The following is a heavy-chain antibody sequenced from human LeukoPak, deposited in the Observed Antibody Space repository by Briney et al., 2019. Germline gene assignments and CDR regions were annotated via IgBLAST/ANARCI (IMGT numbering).Heavy chain of an antibody. CDR2: ISSSSSYI. V-gene: IGHV3-21*01. Sequence: GGSLRLSCAASGFTFSSYSMNWVRQAPGKGLEWVSSISSSSSYIYYADSVKGRFTISRDNAKNSLYLQMNSLRGEDTAVYYCARANLAVAARDYWGQGTLVTVSS. CDR1: GFTFSSYS. J-gene: IGHJ4*02. D-gene: IGHD2-15*01. CDR3: ARANLAVAARDY.